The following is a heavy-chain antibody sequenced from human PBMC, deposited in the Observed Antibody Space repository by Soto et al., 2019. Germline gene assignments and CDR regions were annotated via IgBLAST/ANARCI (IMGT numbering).Heavy chain of an antibody. Sequence: EVQLVESGGGLVQPGGSLRLSCAASKFTFSSYWMNWVRQAPGKGLEWVANIKQDGSEKYYVDSVKGRFTISRDNAKNALYRQMNSLSAEDTAVYYCAGGGGWVIDSWGQGALVTVSS. CDR2: IKQDGSEK. D-gene: IGHD3-16*01. J-gene: IGHJ4*02. CDR1: KFTFSSYW. V-gene: IGHV3-7*01. CDR3: AGGGGWVIDS.